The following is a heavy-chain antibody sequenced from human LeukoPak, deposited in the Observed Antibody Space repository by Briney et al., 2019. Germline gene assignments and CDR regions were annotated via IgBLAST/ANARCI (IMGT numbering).Heavy chain of an antibody. D-gene: IGHD3-22*01. Sequence: PGGSLRLSCAASEFTFSSYEMNWVRQAPGKGLEWVSYISSSGDTIYYADSVKGRFTIPRDNTKNSLYLQMNSLRAEDTAMYYCTTYYDSGPSKDWGQGTLVTVSS. J-gene: IGHJ4*02. CDR1: EFTFSSYE. CDR2: ISSSGDTI. V-gene: IGHV3-48*03. CDR3: TTYYDSGPSKD.